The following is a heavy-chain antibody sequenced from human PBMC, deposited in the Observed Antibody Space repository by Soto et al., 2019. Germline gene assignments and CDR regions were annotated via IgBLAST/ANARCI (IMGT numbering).Heavy chain of an antibody. CDR3: AKDNGNYGSGSFSH. J-gene: IGHJ4*02. V-gene: IGHV3-23*01. Sequence: EVQLLESGGGLVQPGGSLRLSCAASVFTFGSYAMSWVRQAPGKGLEWVSLISGTGDSSEYANSVKGRFTISRDYSKTTVFLQMNSLRAEDTAVYFCAKDNGNYGSGSFSHWGQGTLVTVS. CDR1: VFTFGSYA. CDR2: ISGTGDSS. D-gene: IGHD3-10*01.